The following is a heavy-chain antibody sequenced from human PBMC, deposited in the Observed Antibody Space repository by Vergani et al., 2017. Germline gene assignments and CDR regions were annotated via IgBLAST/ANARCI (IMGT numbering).Heavy chain of an antibody. CDR2: TYYRSKWYN. Sequence: QVQLQQSAPGLVKPSQTLSLTCAISGDSVSSNSAAWNWISQSPSRGLEWLGRTYYRSKWYNDYAVSVKSRITINPDTSKDQFSLQLNSATPEDTAVYYCARVGGNTLQLERSYYFDYWGQGTLVTVSS. J-gene: IGHJ4*02. CDR3: ARVGGNTLQLERSYYFDY. V-gene: IGHV6-1*01. D-gene: IGHD1-1*01. CDR1: GDSVSSNSAA.